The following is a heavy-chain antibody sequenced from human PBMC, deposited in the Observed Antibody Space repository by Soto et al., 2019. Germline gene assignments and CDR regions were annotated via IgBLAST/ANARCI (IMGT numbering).Heavy chain of an antibody. J-gene: IGHJ6*04. CDR3: ARGPSMIVVDKDDYYYGMDV. V-gene: IGHV4-4*02. Sequence: QVQLQESGPGLVKPSGTLSLTCAVSGGSISSSNWWSWVRQPPGKGLEWLGEIYHSGSTNYNPSLKSRVTISVDKSKNQFSLKMSSVTAADTAVYYCARGPSMIVVDKDDYYYGMDVWGKGTTVTVSS. CDR1: GGSISSSNW. D-gene: IGHD3-22*01. CDR2: IYHSGST.